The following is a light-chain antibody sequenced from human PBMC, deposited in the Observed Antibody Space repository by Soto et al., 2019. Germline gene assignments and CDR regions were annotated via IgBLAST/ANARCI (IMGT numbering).Light chain of an antibody. CDR3: TSYPSTLGVWV. V-gene: IGLV1-40*01. Sequence: QSVLTQPPSVSGAPGQRVTISCTGSSSNIGAGYDVHWYHQLPGTAPKLLIYGNNNRPSGVPDRFSGSRSGTSASLAITGLQGEDEVDYYRTSYPSTLGVWVFGGGTKPPVL. CDR2: GNN. J-gene: IGLJ3*02. CDR1: SSNIGAGYD.